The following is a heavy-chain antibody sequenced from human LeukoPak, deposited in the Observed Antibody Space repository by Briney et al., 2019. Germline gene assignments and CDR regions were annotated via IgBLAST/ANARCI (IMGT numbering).Heavy chain of an antibody. CDR2: INPNDGDT. CDR3: ARANFLYCSSTTCLFDY. CDR1: GYTSTDYY. Sequence: GASVTVSCKASGYTSTDYYMHWVRQAPGQGFEWMGWINPNDGDTNYAQKFQGRVTMTRDTSISTAHMEVSRLRSDDTAVYYCARANFLYCSSTTCLFDYWGQGTLVTVS. V-gene: IGHV1-2*02. J-gene: IGHJ4*02. D-gene: IGHD2-2*01.